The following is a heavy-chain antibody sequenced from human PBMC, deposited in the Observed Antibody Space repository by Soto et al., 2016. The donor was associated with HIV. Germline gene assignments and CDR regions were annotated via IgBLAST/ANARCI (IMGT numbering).Heavy chain of an antibody. D-gene: IGHD5-12*01. CDR2: ISSSSSYI. CDR1: GFTFSSYS. J-gene: IGHJ4*02. Sequence: EVQLVESGGGLAKPGGSLRLSCAASGFTFSSYSMNWVRQAPGKGLEWVSSISSSSSYIYYADSVKGRFTISRDNAKNSLYLQMNSLRAEDTAVYYCARGGEYSGYDCPDYWGQGTLVTVSS. V-gene: IGHV3-21*01. CDR3: ARGGEYSGYDCPDY.